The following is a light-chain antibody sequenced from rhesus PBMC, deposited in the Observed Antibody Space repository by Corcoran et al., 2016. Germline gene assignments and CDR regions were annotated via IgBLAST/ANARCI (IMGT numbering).Light chain of an antibody. J-gene: IGKJ4*01. CDR1: ENVNNF. CDR2: KAA. Sequence: IQMTQSPSSLSASVGYRVTITCRASENVNNFLNWYQQKPGKAPKILIYKAASLHSGVPSRFSGYGSGTDYTFTVHSLQSEDVATYFCSHNYGTPLTFSGGTKVDIK. V-gene: IGKV1-74*01. CDR3: SHNYGTPLT.